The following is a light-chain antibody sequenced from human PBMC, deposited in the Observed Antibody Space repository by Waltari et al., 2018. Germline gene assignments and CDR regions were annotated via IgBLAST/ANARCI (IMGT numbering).Light chain of an antibody. CDR1: SSDIGGYNY. CDR3: SSYMDSSTLEL. Sequence: QSALTPPASVSGSPGQSITISCTGTSSDIGGYNYVSWYQQVPGKAPKLMIYDGSNRPSGVSSRFGGSKAGNTASLTISGLQAEDEADYFCSSYMDSSTLELFGGGTSLTVL. V-gene: IGLV2-14*03. CDR2: DGS. J-gene: IGLJ2*01.